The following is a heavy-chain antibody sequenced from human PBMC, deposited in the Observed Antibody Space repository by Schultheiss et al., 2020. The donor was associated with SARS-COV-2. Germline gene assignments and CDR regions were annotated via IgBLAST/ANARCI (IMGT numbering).Heavy chain of an antibody. CDR1: GFTFSSYA. CDR2: ISGSGGST. D-gene: IGHD6-19*01. CDR3: AKDRGGGVGWYRGVWYFDL. V-gene: IGHV3-23*01. Sequence: GGSLRLSCAASGFTFSSYAMSWVRQAPGKGLEWVSAISGSGGSTYYADSVKGRFTISRDNSKNTLYLQMNSLRAEDTAVYYCAKDRGGGVGWYRGVWYFDLWGRGTLVTVSS. J-gene: IGHJ2*01.